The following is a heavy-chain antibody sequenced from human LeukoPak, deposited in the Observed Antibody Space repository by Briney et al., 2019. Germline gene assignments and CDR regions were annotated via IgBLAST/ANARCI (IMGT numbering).Heavy chain of an antibody. CDR3: ARQYYDILTGPNWFDS. CDR1: GYSFTSYW. D-gene: IGHD3-9*01. Sequence: GESLKISCKASGYSFTSYWIGWVRQMPGKALEWMGIILPGHSDTRYSPSFQGQVTISADKSITTAYLQWSSLKASDTAIYYCARQYYDILTGPNWFDSWGQGTLVTVSS. CDR2: ILPGHSDT. V-gene: IGHV5-51*01. J-gene: IGHJ5*01.